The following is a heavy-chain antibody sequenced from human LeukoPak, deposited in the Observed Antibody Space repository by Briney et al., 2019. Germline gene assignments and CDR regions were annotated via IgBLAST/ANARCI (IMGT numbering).Heavy chain of an antibody. Sequence: SETLSLTCTVSGGSISSYYWSWIRQPAGKGLEWIGRIYTSGSTNYNPSLKSRVTMSVDTSKNQFSLKLSSVTAADTAVYYCARGTHRRVASAGLYYFDYWGQGTLVTVSS. D-gene: IGHD6-13*01. CDR2: IYTSGST. J-gene: IGHJ4*02. CDR1: GGSISSYY. CDR3: ARGTHRRVASAGLYYFDY. V-gene: IGHV4-4*07.